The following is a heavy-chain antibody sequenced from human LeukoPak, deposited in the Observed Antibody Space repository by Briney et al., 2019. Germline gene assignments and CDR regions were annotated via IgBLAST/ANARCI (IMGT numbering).Heavy chain of an antibody. V-gene: IGHV3-23*01. CDR1: GFTFSSYA. J-gene: IGHJ4*02. Sequence: GGSLRLSCAASGFTFSSYAMSWVRQAPGKGLEWVSAISGSGGSTYYADSVKGRFTISRDNSKNTLYLQMNSLRAEDTAVYYCATGGDYGDYVFDYWGQGTPVTVSS. D-gene: IGHD4-17*01. CDR2: ISGSGGST. CDR3: ATGGDYGDYVFDY.